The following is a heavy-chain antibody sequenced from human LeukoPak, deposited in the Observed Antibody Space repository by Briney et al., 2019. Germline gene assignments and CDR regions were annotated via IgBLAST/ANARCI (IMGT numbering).Heavy chain of an antibody. CDR2: INPSGGST. Sequence: GASVKVSCKASGYTFTSYYMHWVRQAPGQGLEWMGIINPSGGSTSYAQKFQGRVTMTRDMSTSTVYMELSSLRSEDTAVYYCARDNIRGGKGIAAAGGYYWGQGTLVTVSS. D-gene: IGHD6-13*01. J-gene: IGHJ4*02. CDR3: ARDNIRGGKGIAAAGGYY. V-gene: IGHV1-46*01. CDR1: GYTFTSYY.